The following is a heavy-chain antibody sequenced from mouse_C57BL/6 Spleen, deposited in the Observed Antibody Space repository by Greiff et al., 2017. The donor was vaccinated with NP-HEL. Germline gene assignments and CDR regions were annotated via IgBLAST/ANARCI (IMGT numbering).Heavy chain of an antibody. V-gene: IGHV1-52*01. CDR1: GYTFTSYW. Sequence: QVQLQQPGAELVRPGSSVKLSCKASGYTFTSYWMHWVKQRPIQGLEWIGNIDPSDSETHYNQKFKDKATLTVDKSSSTAYMQLSSLTSEDSAVYYCARERTNYDGFAYWGQGTLVTVSA. J-gene: IGHJ3*01. CDR2: IDPSDSET. CDR3: ARERTNYDGFAY. D-gene: IGHD2-4*01.